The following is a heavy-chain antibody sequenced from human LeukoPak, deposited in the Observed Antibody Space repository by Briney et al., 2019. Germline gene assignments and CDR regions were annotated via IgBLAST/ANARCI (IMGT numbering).Heavy chain of an antibody. D-gene: IGHD3-3*01. CDR2: IYYSGST. V-gene: IGHV4-39*01. CDR3: AGHYDLGTAFDI. CDR1: GGSITNSYY. J-gene: IGHJ3*02. Sequence: SETLSLTCTVSGGSITNSYYWGWIRQPPGKGLEWIGSIYYSGSTYYNPSLKSRVTISVDTSKNQFSLKLSSVTAADTAVYYCAGHYDLGTAFDIWGQGTMVTVSS.